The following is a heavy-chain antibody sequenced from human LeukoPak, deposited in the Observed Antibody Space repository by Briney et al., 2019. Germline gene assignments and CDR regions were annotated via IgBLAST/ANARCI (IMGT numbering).Heavy chain of an antibody. CDR1: GFFFSSYG. D-gene: IGHD1-20*01. J-gene: IGHJ4*02. Sequence: GGSLRLSCAASGFFFSSYGMHWVRLAPGKGLEWVALIWYDGSNKYYADSVKGRFTISRDNSKNTLSLQMNSLRAEDTAVYYCARAHYNWNEPPFDSWGQGTQVTVSS. V-gene: IGHV3-33*01. CDR3: ARAHYNWNEPPFDS. CDR2: IWYDGSNK.